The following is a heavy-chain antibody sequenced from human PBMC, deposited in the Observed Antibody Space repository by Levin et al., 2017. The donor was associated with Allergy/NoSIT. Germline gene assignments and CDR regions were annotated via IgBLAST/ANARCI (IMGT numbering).Heavy chain of an antibody. CDR3: ARRITIFGVPRLNYYGMDV. CDR2: ISYDGSNK. CDR1: GFTFSSYA. Sequence: GGSLRLSCAASGFTFSSYAMHWVRQAPGKGLEWVAVISYDGSNKYYADSVKGRFTISRDNSKNTLYLQMNSLRAEDTAVYYCARRITIFGVPRLNYYGMDVWGQGTTVTVSS. D-gene: IGHD3-3*01. V-gene: IGHV3-30*04. J-gene: IGHJ6*02.